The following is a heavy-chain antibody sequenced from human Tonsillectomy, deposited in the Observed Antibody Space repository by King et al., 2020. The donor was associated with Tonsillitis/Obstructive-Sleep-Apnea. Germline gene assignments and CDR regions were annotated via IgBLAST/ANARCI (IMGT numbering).Heavy chain of an antibody. V-gene: IGHV3-53*01. CDR1: GFTVSSNY. D-gene: IGHD2-15*01. CDR2: IYSGGST. J-gene: IGHJ5*02. CDR3: ARASRGAATNWFDP. Sequence: GQLVQSGGDLIQPGGSLRLSCAASGFTVSSNYMSWVRQAPGKGLECVSLIYSGGSTHYAYSVKGRFTISRANAKNTLYLQMNSLRGEDTAVYYCARASRGAATNWFDPWGQGTLVTVSS.